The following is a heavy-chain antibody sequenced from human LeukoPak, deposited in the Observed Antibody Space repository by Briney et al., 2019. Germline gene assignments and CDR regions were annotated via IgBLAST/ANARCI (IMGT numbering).Heavy chain of an antibody. J-gene: IGHJ4*02. Sequence: ASVKVSCKVSGYTLTELSMHWVRQAHGKGLEWMGGFDPEDGETIYAQKFQGRVTMTEDTSTDTAYMELSSLRSEDTAVYYCAAYYYDSSGYYRLDYWGQGTLVTVSS. CDR2: FDPEDGET. CDR3: AAYYYDSSGYYRLDY. CDR1: GYTLTELS. D-gene: IGHD3-22*01. V-gene: IGHV1-24*01.